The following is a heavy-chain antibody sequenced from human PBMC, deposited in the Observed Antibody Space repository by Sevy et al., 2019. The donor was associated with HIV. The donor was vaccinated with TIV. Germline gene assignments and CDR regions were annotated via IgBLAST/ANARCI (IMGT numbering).Heavy chain of an antibody. Sequence: ASVKVSCKASGYTLTSYGISWVRQAPGQGLEWMGWISAYNGNTNYAQKLQGRVTMTTDTSTSTAYMELRSLRSDDTAVYYCARDVVVVAATPNWFDPWGQGALVTVSS. CDR3: ARDVVVVAATPNWFDP. CDR2: ISAYNGNT. J-gene: IGHJ5*02. D-gene: IGHD2-15*01. V-gene: IGHV1-18*01. CDR1: GYTLTSYG.